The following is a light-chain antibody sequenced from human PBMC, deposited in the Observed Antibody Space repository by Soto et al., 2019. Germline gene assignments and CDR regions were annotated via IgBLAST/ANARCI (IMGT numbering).Light chain of an antibody. Sequence: QSALTQPASVSGSPGQSITISCTGTSSDVGGSNYVSWYQHHPGKAPKLMMYEVKNRPSGASNRFSGSKSGNTASLTISGLQAEDEADYYCSSYTSNSPVVFGGGTKLTVL. CDR1: SSDVGGSNY. CDR3: SSYTSNSPVV. CDR2: EVK. V-gene: IGLV2-14*01. J-gene: IGLJ2*01.